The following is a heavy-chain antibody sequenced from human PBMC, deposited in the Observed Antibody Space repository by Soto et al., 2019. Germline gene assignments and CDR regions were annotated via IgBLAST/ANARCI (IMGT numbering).Heavy chain of an antibody. Sequence: ASVKVSCKASGYTFTGYYVHWVRQAPGQGLERMGWINPNSGDTYLAQRFQGRVTMNRDTSIGTAYMELRGLTSDDTAEYYCAKGGAIVAAGTRVYLYNAMDVWGQGTTVTVSS. CDR3: AKGGAIVAAGTRVYLYNAMDV. CDR1: GYTFTGYY. V-gene: IGHV1-2*02. J-gene: IGHJ6*02. D-gene: IGHD1-26*01. CDR2: INPNSGDT.